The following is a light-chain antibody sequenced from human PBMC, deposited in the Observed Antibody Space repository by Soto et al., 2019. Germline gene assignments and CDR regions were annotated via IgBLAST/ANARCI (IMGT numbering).Light chain of an antibody. J-gene: IGKJ4*01. CDR2: AAF. V-gene: IGKV1-39*01. CDR1: QSISSY. CDR3: QQTYSTPHT. Sequence: DIQMTQSPSSLSASVGDRVTIICRASQSISSYLNWYQQKPGKAPKVLIYAAFTLQSEVPSRFSGSGSGTDFTLAISSLQPEDFATYYCQQTYSTPHTFGGGTKVEIK.